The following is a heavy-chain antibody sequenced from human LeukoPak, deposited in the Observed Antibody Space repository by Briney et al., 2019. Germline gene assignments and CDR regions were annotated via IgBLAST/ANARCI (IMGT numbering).Heavy chain of an antibody. CDR2: IKSKTDGGTT. CDR3: ARDHGDSTRLGAFDI. Sequence: GGSLRLSCAASGFTFSNAWMSWVRQAPGKGLEWVGRIKSKTDGGTTDYAAPVKGRFTISRDDSKNTLYLQMNSLKTEDTAVYYCARDHGDSTRLGAFDIWGQGTMVTVSS. D-gene: IGHD7-27*01. CDR1: GFTFSNAW. V-gene: IGHV3-15*01. J-gene: IGHJ3*02.